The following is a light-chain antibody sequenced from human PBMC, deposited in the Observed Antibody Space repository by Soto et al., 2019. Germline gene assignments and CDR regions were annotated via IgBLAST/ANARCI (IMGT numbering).Light chain of an antibody. V-gene: IGLV1-40*01. CDR1: SSNIGAGYD. Sequence: QSVLTQPPSVSGAPGQRVTISCTGSSSNIGAGYDVHWYQQLPGTAPKLLIYGNSNRPSGVPDRFSGSKSGTSASLAITGLQAEDDADYYCQSYDSRVVFGGGTTVTAL. CDR2: GNS. J-gene: IGLJ2*01. CDR3: QSYDSRVV.